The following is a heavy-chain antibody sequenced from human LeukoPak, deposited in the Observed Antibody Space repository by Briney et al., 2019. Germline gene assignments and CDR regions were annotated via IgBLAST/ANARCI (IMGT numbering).Heavy chain of an antibody. D-gene: IGHD3-10*01. CDR3: ARDLYYYGSGSYPYV. CDR2: ISSGSDTI. CDR1: GFTLSSFN. V-gene: IGHV3-48*04. J-gene: IGHJ6*02. Sequence: GSLRLSCAASGFTLSSFNMNWVRQAPGKGLEWVSYISSGSDTIYYADSVKGRFTSSRDNAKNSLYLQMNSLRAEDAAVYYCARDLYYYGSGSYPYVWGQGTTVTVSS.